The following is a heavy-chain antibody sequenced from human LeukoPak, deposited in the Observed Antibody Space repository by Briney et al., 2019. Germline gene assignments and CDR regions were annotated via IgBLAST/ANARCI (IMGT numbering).Heavy chain of an antibody. J-gene: IGHJ4*02. CDR2: ASGSGGST. CDR1: GFTFTSYA. CDR3: ASLDY. Sequence: GGSLRLSCAASGFTFTSYAMSWVRQAPGKGLEWVSAASGSGGSTFYADSVKGRFTISRDNAKNSLYLQMNSLRAEDTALYYCASLDYWGQGTLVTVSS. V-gene: IGHV3-23*01.